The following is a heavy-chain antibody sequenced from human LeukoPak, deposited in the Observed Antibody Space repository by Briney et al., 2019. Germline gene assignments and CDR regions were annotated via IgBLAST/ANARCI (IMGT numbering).Heavy chain of an antibody. CDR1: GGSIGSYY. CDR3: ARDSPHYYYYYGMDV. Sequence: SETLSLTCTVSGGSIGSYYWSWIRQPPGKGLEWIGYIYYSGSTNYNPSLKSRVTISVDTSKNQFSLKLSSVTAADTAVYYCARDSPHYYYYYGMDVWGQGTTVTVSS. V-gene: IGHV4-59*01. J-gene: IGHJ6*02. CDR2: IYYSGST.